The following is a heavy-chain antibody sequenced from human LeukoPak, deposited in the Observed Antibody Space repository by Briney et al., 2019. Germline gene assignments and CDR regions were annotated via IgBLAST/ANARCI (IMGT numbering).Heavy chain of an antibody. CDR3: ARGRLWYQLPTD. Sequence: ASVRVSCKTSGYMYNRHGISWVRQAPGQGLEWMGWVSFYTGNTNYARKFQDRITMTTDTSTGTAYMELSSLRSEDTAVYYCARGRLWYQLPTDWGQGTLVTVSS. V-gene: IGHV1-18*01. D-gene: IGHD2-2*01. J-gene: IGHJ4*02. CDR2: VSFYTGNT. CDR1: GYMYNRHG.